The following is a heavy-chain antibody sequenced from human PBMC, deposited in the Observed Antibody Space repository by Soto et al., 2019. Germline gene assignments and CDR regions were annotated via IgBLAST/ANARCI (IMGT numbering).Heavy chain of an antibody. CDR3: AKGETVTDSGYDACDV. Sequence: GGSLRLSCAASGFAFSSYEMDWVRQAPGKGLEWIAYMSSGGGTIYYADSVKGRFTISRDNARDSLYLEMNSLRVEDTAIYYCAKGETVTDSGYDACDVWGQGTRVTVAS. D-gene: IGHD5-12*01. CDR1: GFAFSSYE. CDR2: MSSGGGTI. J-gene: IGHJ3*01. V-gene: IGHV3-48*03.